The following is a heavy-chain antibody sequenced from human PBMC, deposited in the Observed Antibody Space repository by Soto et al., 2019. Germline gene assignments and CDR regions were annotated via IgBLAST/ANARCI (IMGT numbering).Heavy chain of an antibody. J-gene: IGHJ6*02. CDR1: GGTFSSYA. D-gene: IGHD2-2*01. V-gene: IGHV1-69*01. Sequence: QVQLVQSGAEVKKPGSSVKVSCKASGGTFSSYAISWVRQAPGQGLEWMGGIIPISDTTNYAQKFQGRVTITADESTSTAYMGLSSLRSEDTAAYYCARSQGSSTSLEIYYYYYYGMDVWGQGTTVTVSS. CDR2: IIPISDTT. CDR3: ARSQGSSTSLEIYYYYYYGMDV.